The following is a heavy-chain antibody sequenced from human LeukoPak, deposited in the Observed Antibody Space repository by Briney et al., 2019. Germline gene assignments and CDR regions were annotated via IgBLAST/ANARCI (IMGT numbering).Heavy chain of an antibody. CDR2: INPNSGGT. CDR1: GYTFTGYY. J-gene: IGHJ3*02. CDR3: ARPYGDSTDDAFDI. D-gene: IGHD4-17*01. V-gene: IGHV1-2*06. Sequence: GASVKVSCKASGYTFTGYYMRWVRQAPGQGLEWMGRINPNSGGTNYAQKFQGRVTMTRDTSISTAYMELSRLRSDDTAVCYCARPYGDSTDDAFDIWGQGTMVTVSS.